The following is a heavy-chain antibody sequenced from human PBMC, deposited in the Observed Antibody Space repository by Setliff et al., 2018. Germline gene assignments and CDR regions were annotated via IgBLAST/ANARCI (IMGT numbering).Heavy chain of an antibody. CDR2: IYSGGSI. J-gene: IGHJ3*02. V-gene: IGHV3-53*01. CDR3: TRDWGEAGSTNAFDI. CDR1: GFTVSSTY. Sequence: GGSLRLSCAASGFTVSSTYMSWVRQAPGKGLEWVSVIYSGGSIYYADSVKGRFTISRDNSKNTLYLQMNGLRAEDTAVYYWTRDWGEAGSTNAFDIWGQGTVVTVS. D-gene: IGHD1-26*01.